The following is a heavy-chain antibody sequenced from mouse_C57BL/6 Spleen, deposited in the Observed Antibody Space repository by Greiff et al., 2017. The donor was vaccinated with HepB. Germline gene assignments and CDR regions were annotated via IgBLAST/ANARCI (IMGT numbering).Heavy chain of an antibody. Sequence: DVMLVESGEGLVKPGGSLKLSCAASGFTFSSYAMSWVRQTPEKRLEWVAYISSGGDYIYYADTVKGRFTISRDNARNTLYLQMSSLKSEDTAMYYCTGDGYYGSGTFDSWGQGPLSQSPQ. CDR2: ISSGGDYI. D-gene: IGHD1-1*01. CDR3: TGDGYYGSGTFDS. CDR1: GFTFSSYA. V-gene: IGHV5-9-1*02. J-gene: IGHJ2*01.